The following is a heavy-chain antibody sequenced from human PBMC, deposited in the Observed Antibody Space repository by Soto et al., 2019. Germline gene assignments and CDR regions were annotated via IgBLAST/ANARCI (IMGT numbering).Heavy chain of an antibody. CDR2: INHSGST. J-gene: IGHJ6*02. CDR3: ARGGELELPVYYYYGMDV. Sequence: SETLSLTCAVYGGSFSGYYWSWIRQPPGKGLEWIGEINHSGSTNYNPSLKSRVTISVDTSKNQFSLKLSSVTAADTAVYYCARGGELELPVYYYYGMDVCGQRTTVTVSS. D-gene: IGHD1-7*01. CDR1: GGSFSGYY. V-gene: IGHV4-34*01.